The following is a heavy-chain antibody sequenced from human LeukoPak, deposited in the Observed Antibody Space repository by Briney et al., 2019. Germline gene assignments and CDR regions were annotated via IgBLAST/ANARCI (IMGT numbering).Heavy chain of an antibody. J-gene: IGHJ3*02. V-gene: IGHV3-64*01. Sequence: PGGSLRLSCAASGFTFSSYAMHWVRQAPAQGLEYVSAISSNGGSTYYANSVKGRFTISRDNSKNTLYLQIGSLRAEDMAVYYCARDRWELRNAFDIWGQGTMVTVSS. CDR3: ARDRWELRNAFDI. D-gene: IGHD1-26*01. CDR1: GFTFSSYA. CDR2: ISSNGGST.